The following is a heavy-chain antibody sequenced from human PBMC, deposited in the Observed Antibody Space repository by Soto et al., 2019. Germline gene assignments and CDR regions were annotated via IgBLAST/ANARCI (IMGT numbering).Heavy chain of an antibody. CDR2: IYYSGST. V-gene: IGHV4-59*01. Sequence: SQTLPVPSTVAGGSMGSYYWSWIPQPPGKGLEWIGYIYYSGSTNYNPSLKSRGTISVDTSKNQFSLKLSSVTAADTAVYYCARDSGGYSYGYGLFGAFDIWGQGTMVTVSS. D-gene: IGHD5-18*01. CDR3: ARDSGGYSYGYGLFGAFDI. J-gene: IGHJ3*02. CDR1: GGSMGSYY.